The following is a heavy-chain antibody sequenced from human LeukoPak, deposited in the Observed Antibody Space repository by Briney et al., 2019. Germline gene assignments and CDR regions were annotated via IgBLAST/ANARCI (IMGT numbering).Heavy chain of an antibody. D-gene: IGHD3-22*01. Sequence: GSLRLSCAASGFTFSNYDMHWVRQAPGKGLEWVAVISYDGTNKYYADSVKGRFTISRDNSKNTLHLQMNSLRAEDTAVYYCARLWDDSRESEYYFDYWGQGTLVTVSS. CDR1: GFTFSNYD. CDR2: ISYDGTNK. V-gene: IGHV3-30*03. CDR3: ARLWDDSRESEYYFDY. J-gene: IGHJ4*02.